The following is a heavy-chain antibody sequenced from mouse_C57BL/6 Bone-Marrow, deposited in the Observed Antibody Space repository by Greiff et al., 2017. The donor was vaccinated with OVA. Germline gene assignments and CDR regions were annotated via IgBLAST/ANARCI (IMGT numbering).Heavy chain of an antibody. CDR1: GFTFSSYA. J-gene: IGHJ4*01. CDR3: AREEWLLRDYAMDY. Sequence: EVMLVESGGGLVKPGGSLKLSCAASGFTFSSYAMSWVRQTPEKRLEWVATISDGGSYTYYPDNVKGRFTISRDNAKNNLYLQMSHLKSEDTAMYYCAREEWLLRDYAMDYWGQGTSVTVSS. D-gene: IGHD2-3*01. CDR2: ISDGGSYT. V-gene: IGHV5-4*01.